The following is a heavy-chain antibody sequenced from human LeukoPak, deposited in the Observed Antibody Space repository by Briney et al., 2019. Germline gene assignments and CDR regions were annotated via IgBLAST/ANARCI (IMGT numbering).Heavy chain of an antibody. D-gene: IGHD6-13*01. CDR3: ARDLKQQLVPDY. V-gene: IGHV3-30-3*01. Sequence: GRSLRLSCAASGFTFSSYAMHWVRQAPGKGLEWLAVISYDGSNTYYADSVKGRFTISRDNSKNTLYLQMNSLRAEDTAVYYCARDLKQQLVPDYWGQGTLVTVSS. CDR2: ISYDGSNT. J-gene: IGHJ4*02. CDR1: GFTFSSYA.